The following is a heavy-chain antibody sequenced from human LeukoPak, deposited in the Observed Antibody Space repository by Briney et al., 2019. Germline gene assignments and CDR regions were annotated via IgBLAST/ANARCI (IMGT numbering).Heavy chain of an antibody. CDR2: IKYDGGAA. Sequence: GGSLGLSCAASGFTFSSHWMHWVRQAPGKGLVWVSDIKYDGGAASYADSVKGRFTISRDNAKNTLYLQMNSLTVDDTAVYYCARGTIAAAGVDYWGLGSLVTVSS. V-gene: IGHV3-74*01. J-gene: IGHJ4*02. CDR3: ARGTIAAAGVDY. D-gene: IGHD6-13*01. CDR1: GFTFSSHW.